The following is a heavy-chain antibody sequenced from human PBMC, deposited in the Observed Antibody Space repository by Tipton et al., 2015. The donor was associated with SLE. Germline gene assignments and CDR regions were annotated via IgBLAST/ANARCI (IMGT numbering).Heavy chain of an antibody. CDR2: ISYDGSNK. Sequence: LRLSCATSGFTFSIYAMSWVRQAPGKGLEWVAVISYDGSNKYYADSVKGRFTISRDNSKNTLYLQMNSLRAEDTAVYYCAPVLTGYYGMDVWGQGTTVAVSS. V-gene: IGHV3-30*04. CDR1: GFTFSIYA. CDR3: APVLTGYYGMDV. J-gene: IGHJ6*02. D-gene: IGHD4/OR15-4a*01.